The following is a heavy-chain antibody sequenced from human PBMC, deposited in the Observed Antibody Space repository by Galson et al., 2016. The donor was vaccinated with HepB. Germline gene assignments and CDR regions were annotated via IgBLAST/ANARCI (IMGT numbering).Heavy chain of an antibody. V-gene: IGHV1-69*06. Sequence: SVKVSCKASGDTFSNYAISWARQAPGQGLEWMGGIIPIFGTTEYAPKFQGRVTLIADKSTSTVYMEVSSLKSDDTAVYYCARDRPRGQQLVNKYYYFSGMDLWGQGTTVTVSS. J-gene: IGHJ6*02. D-gene: IGHD6-13*01. CDR2: IIPIFGTT. CDR1: GDTFSNYA. CDR3: ARDRPRGQQLVNKYYYFSGMDL.